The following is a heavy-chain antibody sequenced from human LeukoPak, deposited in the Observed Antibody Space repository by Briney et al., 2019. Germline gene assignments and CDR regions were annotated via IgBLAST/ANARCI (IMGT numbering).Heavy chain of an antibody. J-gene: IGHJ4*02. V-gene: IGHV3-72*01. CDR3: TDIGAGGDY. CDR2: MKIKAHGYNT. D-gene: IGHD1-26*01. Sequence: GGSLRLSCAASGFIFSDHWMDWVRQAPGKVLEWVARMKIKAHGYNTEYATSVEGRFLISRDDSKNSLSLQMNRLRSEDTAVYYCTDIGAGGDYWGQGTLVTVSS. CDR1: GFIFSDHW.